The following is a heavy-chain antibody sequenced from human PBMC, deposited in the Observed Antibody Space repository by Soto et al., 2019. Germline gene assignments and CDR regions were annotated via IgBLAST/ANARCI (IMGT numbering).Heavy chain of an antibody. CDR2: IYYNGTT. Sequence: SETLSLTCTVSGGSISSPNFYWSWIRQHPGKGLEWIGHIYYNGTTYYNPTLKSRVSISVDTSKNQFSLKLSSVTAADTAVYYCAREXRLLIXFGXXHDWGRGTLVTVSS. D-gene: IGHD3-10*01. CDR1: GGSISSPNFY. CDR3: AREXRLLIXFGXXHD. J-gene: IGHJ4*02. V-gene: IGHV4-31*03.